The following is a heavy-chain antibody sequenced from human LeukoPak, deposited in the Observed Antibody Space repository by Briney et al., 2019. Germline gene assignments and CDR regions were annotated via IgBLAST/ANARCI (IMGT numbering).Heavy chain of an antibody. CDR3: ARGLFGTTWFDF. D-gene: IGHD1-1*01. V-gene: IGHV1-2*02. CDR1: GFRVSDYL. J-gene: IGHJ4*02. CDR2: INPDNGGT. Sequence: ASVKVSCKASGFRVSDYLMHWIRQAPGQGPQYMGWINPDNGGTHYSQHFQVRVTMTRDTSVSTVYMELTSLSSDDTAVYFCARGLFGTTWFDFWGQGTLVTVSS.